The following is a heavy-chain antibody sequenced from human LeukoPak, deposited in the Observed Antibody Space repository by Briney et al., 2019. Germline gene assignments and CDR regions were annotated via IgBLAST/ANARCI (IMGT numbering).Heavy chain of an antibody. CDR2: IIPILGIA. CDR3: ARAPCSSTSCYSDLNWFDP. Sequence: SVKVSCKASGGTFSSYTMSWVRQAPGQGLEWMGRIIPILGIANYAQKFQGRVTITADKSTSTAYMELSSLRSEDTAVYYCARAPCSSTSCYSDLNWFDPWGQGTLVTVSS. V-gene: IGHV1-69*02. D-gene: IGHD2-2*01. J-gene: IGHJ5*02. CDR1: GGTFSSYT.